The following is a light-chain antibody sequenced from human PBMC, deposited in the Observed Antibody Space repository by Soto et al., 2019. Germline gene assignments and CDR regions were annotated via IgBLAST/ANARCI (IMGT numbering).Light chain of an antibody. CDR2: DVN. Sequence: QSVLTQPASVSGSPGQSITISCTGTSSDIGAYNFVSWYQQHPGKAPKLMLYDVNIRPSGVSNRFSSSKPGNTASLTISGLQADDEADYYCTSWTTSTTMIFGGGTKVTVL. J-gene: IGLJ2*01. CDR3: TSWTTSTTMI. V-gene: IGLV2-14*03. CDR1: SSDIGAYNF.